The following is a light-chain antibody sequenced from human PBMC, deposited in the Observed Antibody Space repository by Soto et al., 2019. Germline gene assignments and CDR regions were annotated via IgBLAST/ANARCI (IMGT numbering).Light chain of an antibody. J-gene: IGLJ2*01. CDR3: QTWGTGVV. CDR2: LNSDGSH. V-gene: IGLV4-69*01. Sequence: QPVLTQSPSASASLGASVKLTCTLSSGHSSYAIAWHQQQPEKGPRYLMKLNSDGSHSKGDGIPDRFSGSSSGAERYLTIPRLQSEDGADYYCQTWGTGVVFGGGTKLTFL. CDR1: SGHSSYA.